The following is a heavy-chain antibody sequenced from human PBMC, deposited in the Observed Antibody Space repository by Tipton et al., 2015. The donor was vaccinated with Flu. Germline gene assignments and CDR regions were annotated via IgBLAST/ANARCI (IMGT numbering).Heavy chain of an antibody. V-gene: IGHV4-38-2*01. Sequence: TLSLTCAVSGDSISSDFYWAWIRQFPGKGLEWIGTVSRTGSTIYNPSLKSRVTISIDPSKNQFSLNMRSVTAADMAFYYCARRDYSNYVSDPKSWFDPWGQGTLVAVSS. CDR1: GDSISSDFY. D-gene: IGHD4-11*01. CDR3: ARRDYSNYVSDPKSWFDP. CDR2: VSRTGST. J-gene: IGHJ5*02.